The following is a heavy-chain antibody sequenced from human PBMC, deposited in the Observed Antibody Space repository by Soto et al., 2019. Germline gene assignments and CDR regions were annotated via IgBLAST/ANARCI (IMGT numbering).Heavy chain of an antibody. V-gene: IGHV3-30*18. CDR2: ISYDGHNR. D-gene: IGHD5-12*01. CDR1: GFSFNDYG. CDR3: AKGLDMVASIPARGYLDY. J-gene: IGHJ4*02. Sequence: GGSLRLSCAASGFSFNDYGMHWVRQAPGKGLEWVAVISYDGHNRYYADSVKGRFTVSRDNSRNTRYLQMNSLRAEETAGYDCAKGLDMVASIPARGYLDYWGQGTLVTVSS.